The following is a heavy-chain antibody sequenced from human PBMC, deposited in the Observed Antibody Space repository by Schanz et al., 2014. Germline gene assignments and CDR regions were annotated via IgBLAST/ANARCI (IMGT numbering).Heavy chain of an antibody. CDR3: ARDGEAAAGCDY. CDR2: MNSKTGNT. CDR1: GYTFTTYY. D-gene: IGHD6-13*01. J-gene: IGHJ4*02. V-gene: IGHV1-46*03. Sequence: QVQLVQSGAEVKKPGVSVKVSCKGSGYTFTTYYIHWVRQAPGQGLEWMGWMNSKTGNTGYAQRFQGRVTMTRDTSTSTVYMELSSLRSEDTAVYYCARDGEAAAGCDYWGQGTLXTVSS.